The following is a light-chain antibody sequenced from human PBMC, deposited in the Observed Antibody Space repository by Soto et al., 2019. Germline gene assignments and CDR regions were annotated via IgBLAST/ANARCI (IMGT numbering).Light chain of an antibody. J-gene: IGLJ1*01. Sequence: QCVLTQPASVSGSPGQSITISCTGTSSDVGGYNYVSWYQQHPGKAPKLMIYEVSYRPSGVRDRFSASKSGNTASLTISGLQAEDEADYYCCSYAGSYTYVFGTGTKVTV. CDR3: CSYAGSYTYV. CDR1: SSDVGGYNY. V-gene: IGLV2-11*01. CDR2: EVS.